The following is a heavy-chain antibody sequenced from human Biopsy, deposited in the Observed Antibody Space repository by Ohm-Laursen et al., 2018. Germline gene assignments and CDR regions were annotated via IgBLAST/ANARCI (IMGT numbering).Heavy chain of an antibody. J-gene: IGHJ4*02. Sequence: SLRLSCAASGFTFSRYGMHWVRQAPGKGLEWVAAIWYDGSNKNYADSVKGRFTISRDNSKNTLYLQMNSLRREDTAVYYCAKCMTGGSNYYFHHCGQGTLVTVSS. CDR3: AKCMTGGSNYYFHH. CDR2: IWYDGSNK. CDR1: GFTFSRYG. V-gene: IGHV3-33*06. D-gene: IGHD2-8*01.